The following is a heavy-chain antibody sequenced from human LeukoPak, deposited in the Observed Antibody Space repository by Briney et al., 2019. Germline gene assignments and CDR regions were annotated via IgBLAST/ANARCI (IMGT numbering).Heavy chain of an antibody. CDR3: ARHPDIVVVVAATPGLDY. CDR2: IDPSDSYT. D-gene: IGHD2-15*01. J-gene: IGHJ4*02. CDR1: GYSFTSYW. Sequence: GESLKISCKGSGYSFTSYWISWVRQMPGKGLEWMGRIDPSDSYTNYSPSFQGRVTISADESISTAYLQWSSLKASDTAMYYCARHPDIVVVVAATPGLDYWGQGTLVTVSS. V-gene: IGHV5-10-1*01.